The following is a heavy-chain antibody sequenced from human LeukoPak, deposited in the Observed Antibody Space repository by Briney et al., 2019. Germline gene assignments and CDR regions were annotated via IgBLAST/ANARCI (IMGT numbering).Heavy chain of an antibody. J-gene: IGHJ4*02. Sequence: GGSLRLSCAASGFTVSSNYMSWVRQAPGKGLEWVSVIYSGGSTYYADSVKGRFTISRDNSKNTLYLQMNSLRAEDTAVYYCASLYSGSSFDYWGQGTLVTVSS. CDR2: IYSGGST. CDR1: GFTVSSNY. CDR3: ASLYSGSSFDY. D-gene: IGHD6-6*01. V-gene: IGHV3-66*02.